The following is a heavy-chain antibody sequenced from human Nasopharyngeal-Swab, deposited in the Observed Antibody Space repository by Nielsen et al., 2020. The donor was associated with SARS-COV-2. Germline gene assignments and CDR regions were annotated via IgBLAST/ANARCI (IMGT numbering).Heavy chain of an antibody. D-gene: IGHD3-10*01. V-gene: IGHV4-59*13. CDR2: VYYSGSS. Sequence: GSLRLSCTVSGGSISSYYWSWIRQPPGKGLEWIGYVYYSGSSNYNPSLKSRVTISVDTSKNQFSLKLNSVTAADTAVYYCAREMAMVRGGVDYWGQGTLVTDSS. CDR1: GGSISSYY. CDR3: AREMAMVRGGVDY. J-gene: IGHJ4*02.